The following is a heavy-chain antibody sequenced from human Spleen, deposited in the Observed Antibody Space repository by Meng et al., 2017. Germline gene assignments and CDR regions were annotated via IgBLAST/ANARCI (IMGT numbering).Heavy chain of an antibody. D-gene: IGHD3-10*01. CDR1: GDSISSGDYY. CDR2: IYYSGST. Sequence: QLQLNESGPGLVKPPQTLFLTCTGSGDSISSGDYYWSWIRQPPGKGLEWIGYIYYSGSTCYNPSLKSRVRMSIDKSRNQFSLKLTSVTAADTAVYYCLRGSGGSVWGQGTLFTVSS. V-gene: IGHV4-30-4*01. J-gene: IGHJ1*01. CDR3: LRGSGGSV.